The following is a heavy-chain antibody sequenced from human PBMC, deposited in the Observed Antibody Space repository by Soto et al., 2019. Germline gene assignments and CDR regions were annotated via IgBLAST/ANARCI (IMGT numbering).Heavy chain of an antibody. CDR1: GGSFTNYF. CDR3: AREGLRAVTTFAGGPKYYYYGMDV. J-gene: IGHJ6*02. V-gene: IGHV4-59*12. Sequence: SETLSLTCAVYGGSFTNYFWSWMRQPPGKGLEWIGHMYHGGRTNYNPSLKSRVTISVDTSKNQFSLKLSSVTAADTAVYYCAREGLRAVTTFAGGPKYYYYGMDVWGQGTTVTVSS. D-gene: IGHD3-16*01. CDR2: MYHGGRT.